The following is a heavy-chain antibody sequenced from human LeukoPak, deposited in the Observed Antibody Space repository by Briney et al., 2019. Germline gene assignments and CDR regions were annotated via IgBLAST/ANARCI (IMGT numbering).Heavy chain of an antibody. CDR1: GFTFDDYG. Sequence: PGGSLRLSCAASGFTFDDYGMSWVRQAPGKGLEWVSGINWNGGSTGYADSVKGRFTISRDNAKNSPYLQMNSLRAEDTALYYCASSRGYTYYYYMDVWGKGTTVTVSS. D-gene: IGHD5-12*01. J-gene: IGHJ6*03. CDR2: INWNGGST. CDR3: ASSRGYTYYYYMDV. V-gene: IGHV3-20*04.